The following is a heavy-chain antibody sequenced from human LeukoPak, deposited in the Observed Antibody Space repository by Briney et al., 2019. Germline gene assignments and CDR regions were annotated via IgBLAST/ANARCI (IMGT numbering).Heavy chain of an antibody. D-gene: IGHD3-22*01. J-gene: IGHJ4*02. Sequence: GGSLRLSCAASGFTFSSYAMHWVRQAPGKGLEWVAVISYDGSNKYYADSVKGRFTISRDNSMNTLYLQMNSLRAEDTAVYYCARSGYYYDSSGYSRVMDYWGQGTLVTVSS. CDR3: ARSGYYYDSSGYSRVMDY. CDR2: ISYDGSNK. V-gene: IGHV3-30-3*01. CDR1: GFTFSSYA.